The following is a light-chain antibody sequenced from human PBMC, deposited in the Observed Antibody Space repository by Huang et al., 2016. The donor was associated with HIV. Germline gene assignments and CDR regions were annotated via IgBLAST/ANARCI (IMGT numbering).Light chain of an antibody. V-gene: IGKV1-33*01. CDR3: QQYNNLPT. Sequence: DIQMTQSPSSLSASVGDRVTITCQASQDISNYLNWYQQKPGKAPKVLIYEAPNLETGVPSRFSGSGSGTDFTFTIRSLQPEDIATYYCQQYNNLPTFGPGTKVHIK. J-gene: IGKJ3*01. CDR2: EAP. CDR1: QDISNY.